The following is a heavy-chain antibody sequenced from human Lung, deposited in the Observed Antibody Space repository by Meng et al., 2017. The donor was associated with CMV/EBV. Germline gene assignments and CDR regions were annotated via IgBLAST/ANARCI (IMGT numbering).Heavy chain of an antibody. CDR1: AYTFTGYY. Sequence: ASVKVSCKAFAYTFTGYYLHWVRQAPGQGLEWMGWINANSGGTNYAQKFQGRVTMTRDTAIGTAYMSLSRLRSDDTAVYYCARGSYYYDSSGPVDPWGQGTLVTISS. CDR2: INANSGGT. CDR3: ARGSYYYDSSGPVDP. D-gene: IGHD3-22*01. V-gene: IGHV1-2*02. J-gene: IGHJ5*02.